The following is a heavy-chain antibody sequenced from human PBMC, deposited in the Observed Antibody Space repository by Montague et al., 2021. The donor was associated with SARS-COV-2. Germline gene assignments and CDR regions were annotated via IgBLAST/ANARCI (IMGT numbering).Heavy chain of an antibody. D-gene: IGHD1-26*01. CDR2: IYYSGST. CDR1: GGSISSYF. V-gene: IGHV4-59*01. J-gene: IGHJ4*02. CDR3: ARGTIVGTSFDY. Sequence: SEILSLTCNVSGGSISSYFWNWIRQPPGKGLEWIGYIYYSGSTNYNPSLKSRATISLDTSKNQFSLKLSSVTAADTAVYYCARGTIVGTSFDYWGQGTLVTVSS.